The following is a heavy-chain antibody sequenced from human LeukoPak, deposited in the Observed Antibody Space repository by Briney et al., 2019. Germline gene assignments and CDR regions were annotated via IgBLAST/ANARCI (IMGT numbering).Heavy chain of an antibody. Sequence: SETLSLTCTVSGGSISSSNYYWGWIRQPPGKGLEWIGSIYYSGSTYYNPSLKSRVTISVDTSKNQFSLKLSSVTAADTAVYYCARVTAYYGSGSYPDFWGQGTLVTVSS. J-gene: IGHJ4*02. CDR1: GGSISSSNYY. CDR2: IYYSGST. D-gene: IGHD3-10*01. V-gene: IGHV4-39*07. CDR3: ARVTAYYGSGSYPDF.